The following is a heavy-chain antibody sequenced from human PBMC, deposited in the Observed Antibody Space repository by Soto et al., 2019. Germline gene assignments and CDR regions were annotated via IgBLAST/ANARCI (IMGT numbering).Heavy chain of an antibody. J-gene: IGHJ3*02. CDR3: ARNDYDYVWESPGGDAFDI. CDR1: GGSISSGDYY. D-gene: IGHD3-16*01. Sequence: QVQLQESGPGLVKPSQTLSLTYTVSGGSISSGDYYWNWIRQPPGKGLEWIGFIYNSGSTYYNPSLKSRVTISVDTSKNQFSLKLTSVTAADTAVYYCARNDYDYVWESPGGDAFDIWGQGTMVTVSS. V-gene: IGHV4-30-4*01. CDR2: IYNSGST.